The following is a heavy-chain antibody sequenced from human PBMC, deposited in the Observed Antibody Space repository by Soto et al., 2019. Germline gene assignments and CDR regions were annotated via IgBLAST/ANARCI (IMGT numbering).Heavy chain of an antibody. Sequence: QVQLVESGGGVVQPGRSLRLSCAASGFTFSSYAMHWVRQAPGKGLEWVAVISYDGSNKYYADSVKGRFTISRDNSKNTLYLQMNGLRAEDTAVYYCASDEIRFSWAYGMDVWGQGTRVTVSS. V-gene: IGHV3-30-3*01. CDR2: ISYDGSNK. J-gene: IGHJ6*02. CDR3: ASDEIRFSWAYGMDV. D-gene: IGHD3-3*01. CDR1: GFTFSSYA.